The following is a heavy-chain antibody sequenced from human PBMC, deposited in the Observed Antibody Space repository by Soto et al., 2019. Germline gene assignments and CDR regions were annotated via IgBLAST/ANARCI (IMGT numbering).Heavy chain of an antibody. J-gene: IGHJ3*02. V-gene: IGHV4-4*07. CDR1: GGSISSYY. D-gene: IGHD6-6*01. CDR2: IYTSGST. Sequence: SETLSLTCTVSGGSISSYYWSWIRQPAGKGLEWIRRIYTSGSTNYNPSLKSRVTMSVDTSKNQFSLKLSSVTAADTAVYYCARDPGDEAALAFDIWGQGTMVTVSS. CDR3: ARDPGDEAALAFDI.